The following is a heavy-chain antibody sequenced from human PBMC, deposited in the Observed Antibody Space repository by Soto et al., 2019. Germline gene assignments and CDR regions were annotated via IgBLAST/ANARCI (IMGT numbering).Heavy chain of an antibody. CDR3: ARATIFGVVNREPPNYYYYMDV. V-gene: IGHV4-59*01. Sequence: SSETLSLTCTVSGGSISSYYWSWIRQPPGKGLEWIGYIYYSGSTNYNPSPKSRVTISVDTSKNQFSPKLSSVTTADTAVYYCARATIFGVVNREPPNYYYYMDVWGKGTTVTVSS. CDR1: GGSISSYY. D-gene: IGHD3-3*01. CDR2: IYYSGST. J-gene: IGHJ6*03.